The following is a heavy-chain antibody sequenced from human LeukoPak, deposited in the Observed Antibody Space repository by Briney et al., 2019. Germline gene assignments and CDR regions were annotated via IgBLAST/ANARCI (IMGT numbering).Heavy chain of an antibody. V-gene: IGHV3-23*01. CDR3: AAPPP. CDR2: ISGSGNQT. J-gene: IGHJ5*02. Sequence: GGSLRLSCAASVLSLTTHGMHWVRQAPGKGLEWVSSISGSGNQTYYADSVMGRFTISRDNLKNTVYLQMNGLRVEDTAIYYCAAPPPWGQGTLVTVSS. CDR1: VLSLTTHG.